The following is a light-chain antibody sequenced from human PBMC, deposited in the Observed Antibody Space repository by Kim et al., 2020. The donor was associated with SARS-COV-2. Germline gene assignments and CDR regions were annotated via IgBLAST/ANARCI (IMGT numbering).Light chain of an antibody. CDR1: RLGDKY. J-gene: IGLJ2*01. CDR3: RAWASSTVV. CDR2: QDT. Sequence: VSKGQTASITCSGDRLGDKYASWYQRKPGPSPVFVIYQDTKWPSGVHERFSGSNSGNTATLTISGTQAMDEADYYCRAWASSTVVFGGGTQLTVL. V-gene: IGLV3-1*01.